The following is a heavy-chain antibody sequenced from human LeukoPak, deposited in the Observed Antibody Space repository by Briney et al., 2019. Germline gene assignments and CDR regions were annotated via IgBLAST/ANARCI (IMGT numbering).Heavy chain of an antibody. CDR3: ARDRGTFGVVDS. CDR1: GFSFPSHS. Sequence: GGSLRLSCAASGFSFPSHSFHWVRQSSGKGLEWVAYIGTSSSTIYQAKSVKGRFSIPRDNAKNSLFLQMDSLRVEDTAVYYCARDRGTFGVVDSWGQGTLVAVSS. V-gene: IGHV3-48*04. CDR2: IGTSSSTI. D-gene: IGHD3-3*01. J-gene: IGHJ4*02.